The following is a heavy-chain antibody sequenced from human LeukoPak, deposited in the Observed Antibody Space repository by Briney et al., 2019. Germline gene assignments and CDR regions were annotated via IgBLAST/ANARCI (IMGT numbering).Heavy chain of an antibody. D-gene: IGHD3-10*01. J-gene: IGHJ5*02. Sequence: PSETLSLTCTVSGCSISSINYYWGWIRQAPGRGLECGGNIYYVGTTYYNPSLRSRVTISIDTSKGQLSLQLTSVTAAEAAVYYCAAYYYGSGSSPGFFDPWGHGNLVTVSS. CDR3: AAYYYGSGSSPGFFDP. CDR1: GCSISSINYY. CDR2: IYYVGTT. V-gene: IGHV4-39*01.